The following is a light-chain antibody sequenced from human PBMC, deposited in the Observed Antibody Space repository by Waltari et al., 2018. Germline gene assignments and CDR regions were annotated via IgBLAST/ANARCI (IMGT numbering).Light chain of an antibody. CDR1: QSVSSNY. V-gene: IGKV3-20*01. CDR2: GAS. CDR3: QQYGSSPLT. Sequence: EIVLTQSPGTLSLSPGERATLSCRASQSVSSNYLGWYQQKPGQPPRLLIYGASSRATGIPDRFSGSGSGTDFTLTISRLEPEDFAVYYWQQYGSSPLTFGGGTKVEIK. J-gene: IGKJ4*01.